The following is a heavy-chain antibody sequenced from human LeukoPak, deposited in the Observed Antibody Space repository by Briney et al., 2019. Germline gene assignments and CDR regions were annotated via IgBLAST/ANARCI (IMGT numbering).Heavy chain of an antibody. CDR1: GGSISSYY. V-gene: IGHV4-59*05. Sequence: PSETLSLTCTVSGGSISSYYWSWIRQPPGKGLEWIGSIYYSGSTYYNPSLKSRVTISVDTSKNQFSLKLSSVTAADTAVYYCARQARRYYYDSSGYYYEPASDYWGQGTLVTVSS. CDR3: ARQARRYYYDSSGYYYEPASDY. CDR2: IYYSGST. D-gene: IGHD3-22*01. J-gene: IGHJ4*02.